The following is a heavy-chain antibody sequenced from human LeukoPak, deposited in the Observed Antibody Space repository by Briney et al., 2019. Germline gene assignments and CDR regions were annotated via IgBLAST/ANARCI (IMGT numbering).Heavy chain of an antibody. CDR1: GFTFSSYW. V-gene: IGHV3-7*03. J-gene: IGHJ4*02. Sequence: PGGSLRLSCAASGFTFSSYWMSWVRQAPGKGLEWVANIKQDGSEKYYVDSVKGRFTISRDNAKNSLYLQMNSLRAEDTAVYYCASTAIVGATEFGYWGQGTLVTVSS. D-gene: IGHD1-26*01. CDR2: IKQDGSEK. CDR3: ASTAIVGATEFGY.